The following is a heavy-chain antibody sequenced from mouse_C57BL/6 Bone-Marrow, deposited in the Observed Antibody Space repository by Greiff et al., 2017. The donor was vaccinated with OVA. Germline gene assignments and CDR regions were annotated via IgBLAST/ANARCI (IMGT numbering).Heavy chain of an antibody. V-gene: IGHV1-52*01. D-gene: IGHD1-1*01. CDR1: GYTFTSYW. CDR2: IDPSDSET. CDR3: ARPYYYGRYYYAMDY. Sequence: QVQLQQPGAELVRPGSSVKLSCKASGYTFTSYWMHWVKQRPIQGLEWIGNIDPSDSETHYNQKFKDKATLTVDKSSSTAYMQLSSLTYEDSAVYYCARPYYYGRYYYAMDYWGQGTSVTVSS. J-gene: IGHJ4*01.